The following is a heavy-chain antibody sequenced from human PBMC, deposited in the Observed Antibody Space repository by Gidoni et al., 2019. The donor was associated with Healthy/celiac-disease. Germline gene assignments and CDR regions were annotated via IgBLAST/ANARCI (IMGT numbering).Heavy chain of an antibody. Sequence: EVQLVQSGAEVTKPGATVNISCKVSGSTFHDYYMHWVQQAPGKGLEWMGLVDTEDGETIYAEKFQGRVTITADTSTDTAYKERSSLRSEDTAVYYCATDRVTTTFFAFDIWGQGTMVTVSS. J-gene: IGHJ3*02. D-gene: IGHD4-17*01. CDR3: ATDRVTTTFFAFDI. CDR1: GSTFHDYY. CDR2: VDTEDGET. V-gene: IGHV1-69-2*01.